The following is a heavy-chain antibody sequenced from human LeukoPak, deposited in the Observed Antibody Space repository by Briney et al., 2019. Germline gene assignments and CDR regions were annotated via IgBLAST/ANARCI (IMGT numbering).Heavy chain of an antibody. Sequence: GGSLRLSCAASGFTFSTYWMHWVRQAPGKGLVWVSRVNPDGSTTNYADSVKGRFTISRDNSKNTLYLQMNSLRAEDTAVYYCAKDPRSMIQAFDIWGQGTMVTVSS. CDR1: GFTFSTYW. CDR2: VNPDGSTT. V-gene: IGHV3-74*01. D-gene: IGHD3-22*01. J-gene: IGHJ3*02. CDR3: AKDPRSMIQAFDI.